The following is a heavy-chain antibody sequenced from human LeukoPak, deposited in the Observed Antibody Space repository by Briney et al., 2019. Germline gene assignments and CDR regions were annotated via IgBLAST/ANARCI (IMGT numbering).Heavy chain of an antibody. V-gene: IGHV1-69*04. CDR1: GGTFSSYA. J-gene: IGHJ6*02. D-gene: IGHD5-18*01. Sequence: SVKVSCKASGGTFSSYAISWVRQAPGQGLEWMGRIIPIFGIANYAQKFQGRVTITADKSTSTAYMELSSLRSEDTAVYYCARVGIQLIPDDADYYYGMDVWGQGTTVTVSS. CDR3: ARVGIQLIPDDADYYYGMDV. CDR2: IIPIFGIA.